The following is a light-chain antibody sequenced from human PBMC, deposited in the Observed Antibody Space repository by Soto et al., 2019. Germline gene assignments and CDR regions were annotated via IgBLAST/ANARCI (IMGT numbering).Light chain of an antibody. J-gene: IGLJ2*01. Sequence: QSALTQPRSVSGSPGQSVTISCTGTSSDVGGYNYVSWYQQHPGKAPKLMIYGVTKRPSGVPDRFSGSKSGNTASLTISGLQAEDEADYYCCSYAGRYTPLVFGGGTQLTVL. CDR1: SSDVGGYNY. V-gene: IGLV2-11*01. CDR3: CSYAGRYTPLV. CDR2: GVT.